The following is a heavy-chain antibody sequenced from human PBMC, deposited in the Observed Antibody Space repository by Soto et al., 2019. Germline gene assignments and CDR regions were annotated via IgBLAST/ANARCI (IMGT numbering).Heavy chain of an antibody. CDR1: GYTFTRSG. V-gene: IGHV1-18*01. CDR2: ISSYNGDT. D-gene: IGHD5-12*01. CDR3: AREGVAPYYYYGMDV. Sequence: QVQLVQSGAEVKKPGASVKVSCKASGYTFTRSGISWVRQAPGQGPEWMGWISSYNGDTNYAQTFQGRVTMATDPSTSTAHMELRSLRSDDTAVYYCAREGVAPYYYYGMDVWGQGTPVTVSS. J-gene: IGHJ6*02.